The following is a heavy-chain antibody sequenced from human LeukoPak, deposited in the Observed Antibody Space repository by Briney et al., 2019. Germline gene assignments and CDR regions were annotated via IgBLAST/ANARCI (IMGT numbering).Heavy chain of an antibody. V-gene: IGHV3-74*01. D-gene: IGHD3-10*01. CDR3: ARDFGNFDY. CDR1: GFSFSNYW. Sequence: GGSLRLSCAASGFSFSNYWMHWVRQAPGKGLVWVSRINGDGNSTGYADSVKGRFTVSRDNAKKTLYLQMNSLGAEDTAVYYCARDFGNFDYWGQGTLVTVSS. J-gene: IGHJ4*02. CDR2: INGDGNST.